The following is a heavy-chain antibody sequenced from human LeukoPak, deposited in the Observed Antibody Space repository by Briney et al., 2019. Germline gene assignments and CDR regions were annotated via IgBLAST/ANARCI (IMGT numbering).Heavy chain of an antibody. CDR3: ARAYCGADCYSRAMDY. CDR2: INDDGRST. J-gene: IGHJ4*02. D-gene: IGHD2-21*02. CDR1: GFTFSNFW. Sequence: GGSLRLSCAASGFTFSNFWMHWVRQAPGKGLEWVSRINDDGRSTSYADSVKGRFIVSRDSAKNTLYLQMNSLRAEDTAVYFCARAYCGADCYSRAMDYWGQGTLVTVSS. V-gene: IGHV3-74*01.